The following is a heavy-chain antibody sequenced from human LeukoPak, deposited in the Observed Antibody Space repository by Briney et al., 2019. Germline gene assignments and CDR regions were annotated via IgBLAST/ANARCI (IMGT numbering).Heavy chain of an antibody. V-gene: IGHV3-7*01. J-gene: IGHJ4*02. D-gene: IGHD1-26*01. CDR1: GFTFSSYW. CDR2: IKQDGSEK. Sequence: GGSLRLSCAASGFTFSSYWMGWVRQAPGKRLEWVANIKQDGSEKYYLDSVKGRFTFSRDNAKNSLYLQMNSLRAEDTAVYYCASRDGSYGYWGQGTLVTVSS. CDR3: ASRDGSYGY.